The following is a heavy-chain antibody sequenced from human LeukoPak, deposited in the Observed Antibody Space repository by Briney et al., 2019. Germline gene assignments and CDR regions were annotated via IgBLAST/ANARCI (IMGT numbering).Heavy chain of an antibody. CDR3: ARDAVDTANAV. J-gene: IGHJ6*02. CDR1: GFTFTTYW. D-gene: IGHD5-18*01. CDR2: INGDGSIT. Sequence: GGSLRLSCAASGFTFTTYWMHWVRQAPGKGLVWVSHINGDGSITSYADSVKGRFTISRGNAKNTLYLQMNSLRAEDTAVYYCARDAVDTANAVWGQGTTVTVSS. V-gene: IGHV3-74*01.